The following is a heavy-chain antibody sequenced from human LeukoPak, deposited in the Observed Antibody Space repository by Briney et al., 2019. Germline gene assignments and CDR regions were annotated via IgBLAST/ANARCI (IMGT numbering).Heavy chain of an antibody. CDR1: GFTFSNAW. Sequence: GRSLRLSRAASGFTFSNAWMNWVRQAPGKGLEWVAVISYDGSNKYYADSVKGRFTISRDNSKNTLYLQMNSLRAEDTAVYYCTSSYFDYWGQGTLVTVSS. CDR3: TSSYFDY. CDR2: ISYDGSNK. V-gene: IGHV3-30-3*01. J-gene: IGHJ4*02.